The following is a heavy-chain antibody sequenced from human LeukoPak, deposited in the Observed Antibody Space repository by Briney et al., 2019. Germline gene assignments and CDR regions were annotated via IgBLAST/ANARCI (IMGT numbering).Heavy chain of an antibody. J-gene: IGHJ4*02. D-gene: IGHD3-10*01. CDR3: AKDIFRPAGKWFGVLGDY. Sequence: GGSLRLSCAASGFTFSSYGMHWVRQAPGKGLEWVAVISYDGSNKYYADSVKGRFTISRDNSKNTLYLQMNSLRAEDTAVYYCAKDIFRPAGKWFGVLGDYWGQGTLVTVSS. CDR1: GFTFSSYG. CDR2: ISYDGSNK. V-gene: IGHV3-30*18.